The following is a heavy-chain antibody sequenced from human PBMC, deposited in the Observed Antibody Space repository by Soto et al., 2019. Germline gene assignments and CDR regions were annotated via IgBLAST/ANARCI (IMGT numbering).Heavy chain of an antibody. D-gene: IGHD5-18*01. CDR2: IIPIFGTA. CDR1: GVTFSRYA. V-gene: IGHV1-69*13. CDR3: ARAWIQLWFFDY. Sequence: SVKVSCKASGVTFSRYAISWVRQAPGQGLEWMGGIIPIFGTANYAQKFQGRVTITADESTSTAYMELSRLRSEDTAVYYCARAWIQLWFFDYWGQGTLVTVSS. J-gene: IGHJ4*02.